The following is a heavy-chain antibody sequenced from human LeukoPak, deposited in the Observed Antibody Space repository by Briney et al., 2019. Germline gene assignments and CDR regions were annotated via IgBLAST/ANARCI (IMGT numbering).Heavy chain of an antibody. J-gene: IGHJ4*02. CDR2: ISSSSGYI. CDR1: GFTFSSYS. CDR3: ARDGVYYDSSGLDY. V-gene: IGHV3-21*01. Sequence: GGSLRLSCAASGFTFSSYSMNWVRQAPGKGLEWVSSISSSSGYIYYADSVKGRFTISRDNAKNSLYLQMNSLRAEDTAVYYCARDGVYYDSSGLDYWGQGTLVTVSS. D-gene: IGHD3-22*01.